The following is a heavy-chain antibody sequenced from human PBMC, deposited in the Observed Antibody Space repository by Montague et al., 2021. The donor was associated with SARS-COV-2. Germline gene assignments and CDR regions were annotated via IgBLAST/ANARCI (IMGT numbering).Heavy chain of an antibody. CDR1: SGSISSYY. CDR3: ARGAGYRSSWNLAFEI. D-gene: IGHD6-13*01. CDR2: IYYSGST. J-gene: IGHJ3*02. Sequence: SETLSLTCTVSSGSISSYYWSWIRQPPGKGLEWIGYIYYSGSTNYNPSRKSRVTITVDTSKNQYSLKLCSVTAADTAVYYCARGAGYRSSWNLAFEIWGQGTMVTVSS. V-gene: IGHV4-59*01.